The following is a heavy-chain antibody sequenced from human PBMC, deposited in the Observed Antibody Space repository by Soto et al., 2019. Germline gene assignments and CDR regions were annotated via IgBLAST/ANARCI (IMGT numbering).Heavy chain of an antibody. Sequence: QITLKESGPTRVRPTQTLALTCTFSGFSLTTSGVGVGWIRKTPGKALEWLAVIYWDDDKRYSPSLKSRLTITKDTSKNQVVLTMSDMDNVDTATYFCAHRGYMYGNWDHGYFDYWGQGTLVTVSS. CDR2: IYWDDDK. J-gene: IGHJ4*02. CDR3: AHRGYMYGNWDHGYFDY. V-gene: IGHV2-5*02. CDR1: GFSLTTSGVG. D-gene: IGHD5-18*01.